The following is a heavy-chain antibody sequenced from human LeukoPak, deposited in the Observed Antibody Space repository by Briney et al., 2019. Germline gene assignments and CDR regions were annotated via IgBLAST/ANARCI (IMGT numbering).Heavy chain of an antibody. Sequence: ASVKVSCKASGYTFTSYDIYWVRQATGQGLEWMGWMNPNSGNTGYAQKFQGRVTMTRNTSISTAYMELSSLRSEDTAVYYCARGSPRRMVRGVYYFDYWGQGTLVTVSS. D-gene: IGHD3-10*01. CDR3: ARGSPRRMVRGVYYFDY. CDR1: GYTFTSYD. CDR2: MNPNSGNT. J-gene: IGHJ4*02. V-gene: IGHV1-8*01.